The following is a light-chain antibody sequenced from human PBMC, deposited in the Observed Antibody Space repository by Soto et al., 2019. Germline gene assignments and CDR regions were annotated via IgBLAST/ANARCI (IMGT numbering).Light chain of an antibody. V-gene: IGKV3-20*01. CDR1: QSVSSSY. CDR3: QDYGSSRT. Sequence: ENVLTQSPGTLSLSPGEKANISCRASQSVSSSYLAWYQQKPGQAPRLLIYGASSRATGIPDRFSGSGSGTDFTLTISRLEPEDFAVYYCQDYGSSRTFGQGTKV. CDR2: GAS. J-gene: IGKJ1*01.